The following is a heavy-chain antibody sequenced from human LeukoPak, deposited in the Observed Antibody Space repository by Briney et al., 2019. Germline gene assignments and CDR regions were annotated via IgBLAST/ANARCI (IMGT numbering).Heavy chain of an antibody. CDR1: GFTFSSYA. CDR3: AKVGKRYSSGWYDY. Sequence: TGGSLRLSCAASGFTFSSYAMSWVRQAPGKGLEWVSAISGSGGSTYYADSVKGRFTISRDNSKSTLYLQMNSLRAEDTAVYYCAKVGKRYSSGWYDYWGQGTLVTVSS. D-gene: IGHD6-19*01. V-gene: IGHV3-23*01. CDR2: ISGSGGST. J-gene: IGHJ4*02.